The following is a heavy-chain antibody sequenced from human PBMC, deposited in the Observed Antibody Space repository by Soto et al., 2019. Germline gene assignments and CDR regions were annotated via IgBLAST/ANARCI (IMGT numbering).Heavy chain of an antibody. CDR1: GGSISSYY. CDR2: IYYSGST. D-gene: IGHD6-13*01. J-gene: IGHJ4*02. CDR3: ARSPYSSKDFDY. V-gene: IGHV4-59*01. Sequence: QVQLQESGPGLVKPSETLSLTCTVSGGSISSYYWSWIRQPPGKGLEWIGYIYYSGSTNYNPSLRSRVTIAVDTSKNQLCLKLSSVTAADTAVYYCARSPYSSKDFDYWGQGTLVTVS.